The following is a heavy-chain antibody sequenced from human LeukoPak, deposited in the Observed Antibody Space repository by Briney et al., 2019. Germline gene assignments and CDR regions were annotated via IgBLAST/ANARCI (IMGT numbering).Heavy chain of an antibody. J-gene: IGHJ5*02. D-gene: IGHD2-2*01. CDR1: GGSISSSSYY. CDR2: IYYTGST. V-gene: IGHV4-39*01. CDR3: ARAQRVVPAATSWFDP. Sequence: SETLSLTCTVSGGSISSSSYYWGWIRQPPGKGLEWIGNIYYTGSTYYNPSLKSRVTISVETSKNQFSLKLTSVTAADTAVYYCARAQRVVPAATSWFDPWGQGTLVTVSS.